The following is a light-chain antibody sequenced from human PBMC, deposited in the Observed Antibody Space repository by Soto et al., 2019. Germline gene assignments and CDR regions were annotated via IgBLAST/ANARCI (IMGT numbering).Light chain of an antibody. J-gene: IGKJ3*01. Sequence: EIVLTQSPGTLSLSPGERATLSCRASQSVSSSYLAWYQQKPGQAPRLLIYGASNRATGSPDRFSGSGSGTDFTLTISRLEPEDFAVYYCQQYGSSRGVTFGPGTKVDIK. CDR2: GAS. CDR3: QQYGSSRGVT. CDR1: QSVSSSY. V-gene: IGKV3-20*01.